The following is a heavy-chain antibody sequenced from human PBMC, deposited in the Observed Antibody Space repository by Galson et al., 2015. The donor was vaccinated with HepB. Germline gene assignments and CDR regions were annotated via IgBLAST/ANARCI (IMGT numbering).Heavy chain of an antibody. CDR2: IYYSGIT. CDR1: GGPIRSSSHY. CDR3: ARHTGSAVGIDY. Sequence: LSLTCTVSGGPIRSSSHYWGWIRQPPGKGLEWIGSIYYSGITNYKSSLKSRLTISVDTSKNQFSLKLNSVTAADTAFYYCARHTGSAVGIDYWGQGTLVTVSS. V-gene: IGHV4-39*01. J-gene: IGHJ4*02. D-gene: IGHD2-8*02.